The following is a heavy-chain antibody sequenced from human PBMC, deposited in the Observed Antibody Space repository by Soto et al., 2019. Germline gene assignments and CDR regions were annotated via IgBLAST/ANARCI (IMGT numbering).Heavy chain of an antibody. Sequence: HPEGCLRLSCSASRFTFSNYAITWFRHAPGKGLQWVSIISGSGDTSYYAGSVKGRFTISRDNSGNTLYLRRNSLRAGDSAPHSCAYQGQRGDY. CDR1: RFTFSNYA. CDR2: ISGSGDTS. J-gene: IGHJ4*01. V-gene: IGHV3-23*01. D-gene: IGHD2-2*01. CDR3: AYQGQRGDY.